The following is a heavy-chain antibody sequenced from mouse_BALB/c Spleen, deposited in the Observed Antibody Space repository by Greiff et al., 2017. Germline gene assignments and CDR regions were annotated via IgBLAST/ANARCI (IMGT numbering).Heavy chain of an antibody. CDR3: ARSEWGAMDY. V-gene: IGHV1-80*01. Sequence: QVQLQQSGAELVRPGSSVKISCKASGYAFSSYWLNWVKQRPGQGLEWIGQIYPGDGDTNYNGKFKGKATLTADKSSSTAYMQLSSLTSEDCAVYFCARSEWGAMDYWGQGTSVTVSS. J-gene: IGHJ4*01. D-gene: IGHD1-3*01. CDR2: IYPGDGDT. CDR1: GYAFSSYW.